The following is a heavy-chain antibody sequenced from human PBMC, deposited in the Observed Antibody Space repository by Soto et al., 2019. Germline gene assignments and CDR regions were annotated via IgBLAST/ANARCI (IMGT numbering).Heavy chain of an antibody. D-gene: IGHD3-3*01. V-gene: IGHV1-46*01. Sequence: QVQLVQSGAEVKKPGASVKVSCKASGYTFTSYYMHWVRQAPGQGLEWMEIINPSGGSASYAQKFQGRVTMTRDTSTSTVYMELSSLRSEDTAVYYCARDLTSFSRFDYWGQGTLVTVSS. J-gene: IGHJ4*02. CDR2: INPSGGSA. CDR3: ARDLTSFSRFDY. CDR1: GYTFTSYY.